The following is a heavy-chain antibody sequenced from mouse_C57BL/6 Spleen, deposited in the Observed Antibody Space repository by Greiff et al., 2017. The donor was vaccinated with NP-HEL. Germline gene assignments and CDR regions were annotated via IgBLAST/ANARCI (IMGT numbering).Heavy chain of an antibody. CDR3: ARPHYYGSSYWYFDV. CDR1: GYTFTSYW. J-gene: IGHJ1*03. V-gene: IGHV1-53*01. D-gene: IGHD1-1*01. Sequence: LQQPGTELVKPGASVKLSCKASGYTFTSYWMHWVKQRPGQGLEWIGDINPSNGGTNYNEKFKSKATLTVDKSSSTAYMQLSSLTSEDSAVYYCARPHYYGSSYWYFDVWGTGTTVTVSS. CDR2: INPSNGGT.